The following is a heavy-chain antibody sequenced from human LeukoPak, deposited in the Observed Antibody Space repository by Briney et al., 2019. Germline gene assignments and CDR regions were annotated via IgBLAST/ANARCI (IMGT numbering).Heavy chain of an antibody. CDR1: GYTFTSYY. V-gene: IGHV1-46*01. CDR3: ASPGEKDYYFDY. J-gene: IGHJ4*02. D-gene: IGHD3-16*01. Sequence: GASVKVSCKASGYTFTSYYMHWVRQAPRQGLEWMGIINPSGGSTSYAQKFQGRVTMTRDTSTSTVYMELSSLRSEDTAVYYCASPGEKDYYFDYWGQGTLVTVSS. CDR2: INPSGGST.